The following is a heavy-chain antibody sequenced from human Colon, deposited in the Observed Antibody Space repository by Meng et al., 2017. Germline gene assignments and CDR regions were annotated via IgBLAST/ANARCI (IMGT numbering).Heavy chain of an antibody. Sequence: QVQLQESGPGLVRPAETLSLICAVSGASVRSPDHQWGWVRQPPGKGREWIGYARIDYANTNYNPSLKSRVNVSLDTSKNQFSLNVRSVTAADTAVYYCARDYWGSLDFWGQGILVTVSS. CDR1: GASVRSPDHQ. CDR3: ARDYWGSLDF. V-gene: IGHV4-61*08. D-gene: IGHD3-16*01. J-gene: IGHJ4*02. CDR2: ARIDYANT.